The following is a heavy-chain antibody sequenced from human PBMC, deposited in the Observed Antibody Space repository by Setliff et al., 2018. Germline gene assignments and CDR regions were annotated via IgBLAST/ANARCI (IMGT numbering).Heavy chain of an antibody. CDR3: ARDYPGPDP. CDR1: GFTFSSYS. J-gene: IGHJ5*02. CDR2: ISSSSSTI. V-gene: IGHV3-48*04. Sequence: GGSLRLSCAASGFTFSSYSMNWVRQAPGKGLEWVSYISSSSSTIYHADSVKGRFTISRDNAKNSLYLQMNSLRGEDTAVYYCARDYPGPDPWGQGTLVTVSS. D-gene: IGHD3-16*02.